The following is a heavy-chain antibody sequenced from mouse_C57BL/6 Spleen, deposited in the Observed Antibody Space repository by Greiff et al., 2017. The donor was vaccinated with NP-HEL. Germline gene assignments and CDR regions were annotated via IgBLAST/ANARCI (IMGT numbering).Heavy chain of an antibody. V-gene: IGHV5-6*01. CDR3: ARHVIYYGNPAWFAY. D-gene: IGHD2-1*01. CDR1: GFTFSSYG. Sequence: EVQGVESGGDLVKPGGSLKLSCAASGFTFSSYGMSWVRQTPDKRLEWVATISSGGSYTYYPDSVKGRFTISRDNAKNTLYLQMSSLKSEDTAMYYCARHVIYYGNPAWFAYWGQGTLVTVSA. CDR2: ISSGGSYT. J-gene: IGHJ3*01.